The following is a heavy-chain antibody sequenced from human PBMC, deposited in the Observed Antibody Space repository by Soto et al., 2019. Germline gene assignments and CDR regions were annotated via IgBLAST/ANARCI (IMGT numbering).Heavy chain of an antibody. V-gene: IGHV3-30*18. CDR3: AKDNSSSSGTQNLYYYYGMDV. CDR1: GFTFSSYG. CDR2: ISYDGSNK. Sequence: QVQLVESGGGVVQPGRSLRLSCAASGFTFSSYGMHWVRQAPGKGLEWVAVISYDGSNKYYADSVKGRFTISRDNSKNTLYLQMNSLRAEDTAVYYCAKDNSSSSGTQNLYYYYGMDVWGQGTTVTVSS. J-gene: IGHJ6*02. D-gene: IGHD6-19*01.